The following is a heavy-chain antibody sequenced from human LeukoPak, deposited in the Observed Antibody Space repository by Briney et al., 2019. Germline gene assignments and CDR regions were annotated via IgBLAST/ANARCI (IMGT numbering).Heavy chain of an antibody. J-gene: IGHJ4*02. CDR2: ISAYNGNT. CDR1: GYTFTSYG. Sequence: ASVKVSCKASGYTFTSYGISWVRQAPGQGLEWMGWISAYNGNTDYAQKLQGRVTMTTDTSTSTAYMELRSLRSDDTAVYYCARARSLRMGEGEDYWGQGTLVTVSS. D-gene: IGHD3-16*01. V-gene: IGHV1-18*01. CDR3: ARARSLRMGEGEDY.